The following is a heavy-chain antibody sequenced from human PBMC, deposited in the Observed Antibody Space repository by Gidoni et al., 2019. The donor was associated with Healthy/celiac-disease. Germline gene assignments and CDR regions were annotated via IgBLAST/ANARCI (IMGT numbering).Heavy chain of an antibody. CDR1: VYTFTSYD. CDR2: MNPNSGNT. Sequence: QVQLVQSGAEVKTPGASVKVSFKASVYTFTSYDIQWLRQATGQGLEWMGWMNPNSGNTGYAQKLQGRVTRTRNTSISTAYMELSSRRSEDTAVYDCAREGGSSGWLNYYYYGMDVGGQGTTATVSS. J-gene: IGHJ6*02. V-gene: IGHV1-8*01. CDR3: AREGGSSGWLNYYYYGMDV. D-gene: IGHD6-19*01.